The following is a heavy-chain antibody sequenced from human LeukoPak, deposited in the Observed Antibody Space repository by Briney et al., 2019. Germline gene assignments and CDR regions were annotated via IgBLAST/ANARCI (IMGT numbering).Heavy chain of an antibody. Sequence: PGGSLRLSCAASGFTVSSNYMSWVRQAPGKGLEWVSVIYSGGSTYYADSVKGRFTISRDNSKNTLYLQMNSLRAEDTAVYYCASMLDRSWPYYYYYMDVWGKGTTVTISS. J-gene: IGHJ6*03. CDR1: GFTVSSNY. V-gene: IGHV3-66*01. CDR3: ASMLDRSWPYYYYYMDV. CDR2: IYSGGST. D-gene: IGHD3-10*01.